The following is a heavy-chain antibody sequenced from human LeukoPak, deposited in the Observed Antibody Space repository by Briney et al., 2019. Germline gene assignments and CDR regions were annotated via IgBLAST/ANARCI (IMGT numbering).Heavy chain of an antibody. Sequence: PSETLSLTCAVYGGSFSGYYWSWIRQPPGQGLEWMGEINHSGSTNYNASLKRRGTMSIETSKKKFSLKLKSVPAADTAVYYCARIPGDRPDDWGQGTLVTVS. D-gene: IGHD7-27*01. CDR1: GGSFSGYY. V-gene: IGHV4-34*01. CDR3: ARIPGDRPDD. CDR2: INHSGST. J-gene: IGHJ4*02.